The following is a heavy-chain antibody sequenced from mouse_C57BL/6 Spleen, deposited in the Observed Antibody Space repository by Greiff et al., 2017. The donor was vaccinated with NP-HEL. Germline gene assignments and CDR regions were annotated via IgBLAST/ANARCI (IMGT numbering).Heavy chain of an antibody. CDR3: ARRGTTVVGYGYFDV. D-gene: IGHD1-1*01. V-gene: IGHV1-85*01. CDR2: IYPRDGST. J-gene: IGHJ1*03. CDR1: GYTFTSYD. Sequence: QVQLQQSGPELVKPGASVKLSCKASGYTFTSYDINWVKQRPGQGLEWIGWIYPRDGSTKYNEKFKGKATLTVDTSSSTAYMELHRLTSEDSAVYFCARRGTTVVGYGYFDVWGTGTTVTVSS.